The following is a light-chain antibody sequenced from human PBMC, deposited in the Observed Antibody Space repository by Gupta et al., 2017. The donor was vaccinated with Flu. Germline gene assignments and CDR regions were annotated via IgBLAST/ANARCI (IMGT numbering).Light chain of an antibody. V-gene: IGLV2-8*01. CDR1: SSDAGGYNY. CDR2: EVS. Sequence: QSALTQPPSASGFPGQSVTISCIGTSSDAGGYNYVSWYQQHPGKAPKLMTYEVSKRPSGVPERFAGSKSGNTASLTGAGLQAEDEADYYCSSYAGSNNWVFGGGTKLTVL. CDR3: SSYAGSNNWV. J-gene: IGLJ3*02.